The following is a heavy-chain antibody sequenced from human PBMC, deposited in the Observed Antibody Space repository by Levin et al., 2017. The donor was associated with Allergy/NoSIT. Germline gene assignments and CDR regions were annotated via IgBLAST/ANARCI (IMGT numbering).Heavy chain of an antibody. Sequence: SCAASGFTFSSYAMSWVRQAPGKGLEWVSAISGSGGSTYYADSVKGRFTISRDNSKNTLYLQMNSLRAEDTAVYYCAKLYYDFWSGYSMGYYFDYWGQGTLVTVSS. D-gene: IGHD3-3*01. CDR3: AKLYYDFWSGYSMGYYFDY. CDR2: ISGSGGST. V-gene: IGHV3-23*01. CDR1: GFTFSSYA. J-gene: IGHJ4*02.